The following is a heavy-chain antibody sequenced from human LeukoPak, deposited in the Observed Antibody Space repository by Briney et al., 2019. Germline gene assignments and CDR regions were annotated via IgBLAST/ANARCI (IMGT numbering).Heavy chain of an antibody. V-gene: IGHV3-23*01. D-gene: IGHD2-21*01. J-gene: IGHJ4*02. CDR3: ARGDWADY. CDR1: GFRFANFA. CDR2: ISKRAETT. Sequence: GGSLRLSCAASGFRFANFAMTWLRQAPGEGLEWVSTISKRAETTYYADSVKDRFTISRDNSKNTLSLHMNSLRVEDTAIYYCARGDWADYWGQGTLVTVSS.